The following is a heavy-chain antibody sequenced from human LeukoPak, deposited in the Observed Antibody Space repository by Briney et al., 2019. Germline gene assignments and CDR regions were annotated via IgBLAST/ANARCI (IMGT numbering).Heavy chain of an antibody. CDR3: ARSMFSGSYLTRDY. CDR1: GFTVSSNY. Sequence: GGSLRLSCAASGFTVSSNYMGWVRQAPGKGLEWVSLIYSGGDTYYSDSVKGRFTISRDISENTMYLQMNSLRAEDTAVYYCARSMFSGSYLTRDYWGQGALVTVSS. V-gene: IGHV3-66*01. CDR2: IYSGGDT. D-gene: IGHD1-26*01. J-gene: IGHJ4*02.